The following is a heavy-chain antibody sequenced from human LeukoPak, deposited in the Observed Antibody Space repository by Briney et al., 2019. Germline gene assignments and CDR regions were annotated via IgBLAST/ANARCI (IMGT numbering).Heavy chain of an antibody. CDR2: ISISSTSI. D-gene: IGHD1-26*01. J-gene: IGHJ4*02. CDR3: VRDGTWYDY. V-gene: IGHV3-48*02. Sequence: GGSLRLSCAASGFAFSSYSMHWVRQAPEKELEWVSYISISSTSIYYADSVKGRFTISRDNAKNSLYLQMNSLRDEDTAVYYCVRDGTWYDYWGQGTLVTVSS. CDR1: GFAFSSYS.